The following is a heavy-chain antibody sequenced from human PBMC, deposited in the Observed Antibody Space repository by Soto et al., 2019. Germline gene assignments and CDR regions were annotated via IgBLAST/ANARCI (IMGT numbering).Heavy chain of an antibody. J-gene: IGHJ4*02. CDR2: IRSKANSYAT. CDR3: TRHDPSSIAAAGAFDY. V-gene: IGHV3-73*01. D-gene: IGHD6-13*01. Sequence: PGGSLRLSCAASGFTFSGSAMHWVRQASGKGLEWVGRIRSKANSYATAYAASVKGRFTISRDDSKNTAYLQMNGLKTEDTAVYYCTRHDPSSIAAAGAFDYWGQGTLVTVSS. CDR1: GFTFSGSA.